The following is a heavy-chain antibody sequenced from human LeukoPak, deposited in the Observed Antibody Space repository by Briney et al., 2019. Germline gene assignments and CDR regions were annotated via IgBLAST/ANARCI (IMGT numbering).Heavy chain of an antibody. Sequence: SVKVSCKASGGTFSSYAISWVRQAPGQGLEWMGGIIPIFGTANYAQKFQGRVTITADESTSTAYMELSSLRSEDTAVYYCARGGYYDSSGYYLRGTLIQSGYWGQGTLVTVSS. CDR1: GGTFSSYA. D-gene: IGHD3-22*01. CDR2: IIPIFGTA. J-gene: IGHJ4*02. CDR3: ARGGYYDSSGYYLRGTLIQSGY. V-gene: IGHV1-69*13.